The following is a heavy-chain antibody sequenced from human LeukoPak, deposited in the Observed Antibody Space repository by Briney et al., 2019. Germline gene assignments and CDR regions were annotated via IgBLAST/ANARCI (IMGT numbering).Heavy chain of an antibody. V-gene: IGHV3-21*01. Sequence: GGTLRLSCAASGFTFSSNSINWVRQAPRKGLECGSAISSSSSYIYYADSVKGRFTISRDNAKHSLYLQTNSLRAEDKAVYYCARASMFGGVGWFEPWGQVTLVTVAS. J-gene: IGHJ5*02. CDR2: ISSSSSYI. CDR1: GFTFSSNS. CDR3: ARASMFGGVGWFEP. D-gene: IGHD3-16*01.